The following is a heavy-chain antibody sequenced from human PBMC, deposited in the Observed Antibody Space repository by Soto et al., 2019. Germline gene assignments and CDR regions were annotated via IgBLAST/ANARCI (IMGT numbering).Heavy chain of an antibody. D-gene: IGHD6-19*01. CDR1: GFTFSSYS. V-gene: IGHV3-48*01. J-gene: IGHJ4*02. Sequence: HPGGSLRLSCAGSGFTFSSYSMNWVRQAPGKGLEWLSYISGRSSTIYSADSVKGRFTISRDNAKNSLYLQMNSLRAEDTAVYYCARVDSSGWWFDYWGQGTLVTVSS. CDR2: ISGRSSTI. CDR3: ARVDSSGWWFDY.